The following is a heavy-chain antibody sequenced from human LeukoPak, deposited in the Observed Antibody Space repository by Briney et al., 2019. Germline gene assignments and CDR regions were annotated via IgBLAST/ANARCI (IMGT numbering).Heavy chain of an antibody. CDR1: GGSISSYY. V-gene: IGHV4-4*07. CDR2: IYTSGST. D-gene: IGHD5-12*01. J-gene: IGHJ4*02. Sequence: KPSETLSLTCTVSGGSISSYYWSWIRQPAGKGLEWIGRIYTSGSTNYNPSLKSRVTISVDKSKNQFSRKLSSVTAADTGVYYCARDREVRYSGYDLGYYFDYWGQGTLVTVSS. CDR3: ARDREVRYSGYDLGYYFDY.